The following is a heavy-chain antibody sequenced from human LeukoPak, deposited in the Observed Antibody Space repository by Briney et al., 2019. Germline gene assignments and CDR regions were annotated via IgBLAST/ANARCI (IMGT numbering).Heavy chain of an antibody. V-gene: IGHV3-15*01. D-gene: IGHD3-22*01. J-gene: IGHJ4*02. CDR1: GFTFSSYW. Sequence: GGSLRLSCAASGFTFSSYWMTWVRQAPGKGLEWVGRIKRKSDGGTTDYAAPVKGRFTISRDDSKNTLYLQMNSLKSEDTAVYYCTTELDIRPNHYWGQGTLVTVSS. CDR3: TTELDIRPNHY. CDR2: IKRKSDGGTT.